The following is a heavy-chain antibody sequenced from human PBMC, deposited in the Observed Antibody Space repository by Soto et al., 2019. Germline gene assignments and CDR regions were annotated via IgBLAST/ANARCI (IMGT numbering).Heavy chain of an antibody. CDR2: IYWNDDK. CDR3: ARRPRYSNYVDY. Sequence: QITLKESGPTLVKPTQTLTLTCTFSGFSLSTSGVGVGWIRQPPGKALEWLALIYWNDDKRYSPSLKSRLTLAKDTSKNHVVLNMTNMDPVDTATYFCARRPRYSNYVDYWGQGTLVTVSS. J-gene: IGHJ4*02. V-gene: IGHV2-5*01. CDR1: GFSLSTSGVG. D-gene: IGHD4-4*01.